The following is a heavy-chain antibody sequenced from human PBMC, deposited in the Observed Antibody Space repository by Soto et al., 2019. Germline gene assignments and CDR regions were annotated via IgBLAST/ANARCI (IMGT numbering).Heavy chain of an antibody. V-gene: IGHV3-33*01. D-gene: IGHD2-15*01. CDR2: IWYDGSNK. CDR3: ARGPDIVVVVAARETDHDAFDI. J-gene: IGHJ3*02. Sequence: GGSLRLSCAASGFTFSSYGMHWVRQAPGKGLEWVAVIWYDGSNKYYADSVKGRFTISRDNSKNTLYLQMNSLRAEDTAVYYCARGPDIVVVVAARETDHDAFDIWGQGTMVTVSS. CDR1: GFTFSSYG.